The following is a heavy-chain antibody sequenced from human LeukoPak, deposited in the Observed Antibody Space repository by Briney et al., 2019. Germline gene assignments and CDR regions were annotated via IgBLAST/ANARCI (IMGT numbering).Heavy chain of an antibody. CDR2: ICGSGCGGTT. D-gene: IGHD1-26*01. CDR1: GFTFSVYG. Sequence: GGSLRLSCAVSGFTFSVYGMTWVRQAPGKGLEWVSAICGSGCGGTTYYADSVKGRFTVSRDNSKNTLYRQMNSLTAEDTAVYYCAKYRGGSYANWFDPWGQRTLVTVSS. CDR3: AKYRGGSYANWFDP. V-gene: IGHV3-23*01. J-gene: IGHJ5*02.